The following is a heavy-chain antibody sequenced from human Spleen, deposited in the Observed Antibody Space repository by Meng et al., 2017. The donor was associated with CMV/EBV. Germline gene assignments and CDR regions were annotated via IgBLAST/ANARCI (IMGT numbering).Heavy chain of an antibody. Sequence: AASGFSFSNSAMHWVRQAPGKGLQWVALMWYDGSNEYYADSVQGRFTISRDNAKNSLYLQMNSLRAEDTAVYYCARVGYGENDAFDIWGQGTMVTVSS. CDR1: GFSFSNSA. J-gene: IGHJ3*02. D-gene: IGHD4-17*01. CDR3: ARVGYGENDAFDI. V-gene: IGHV3-33*01. CDR2: MWYDGSNE.